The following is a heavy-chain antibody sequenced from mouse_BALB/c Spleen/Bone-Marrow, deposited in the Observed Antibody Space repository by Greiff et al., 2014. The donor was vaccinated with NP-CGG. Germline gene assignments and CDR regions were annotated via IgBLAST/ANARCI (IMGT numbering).Heavy chain of an antibody. V-gene: IGHV7-3*02. Sequence: VQLKESGGGLVQPGGSLRLSCATSGFTFTDYYMSWVRQPPGKALEWLGFIRNKANGYTTEYSASVKGRFTISRDNSQSILYLQMNTLRAEDSATYYCARDRGLLRFDYWGQGTTLTGSS. CDR1: GFTFTDYY. CDR2: IRNKANGYTT. D-gene: IGHD2-3*01. CDR3: ARDRGLLRFDY. J-gene: IGHJ2*01.